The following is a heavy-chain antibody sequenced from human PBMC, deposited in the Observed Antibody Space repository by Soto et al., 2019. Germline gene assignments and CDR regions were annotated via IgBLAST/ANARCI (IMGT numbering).Heavy chain of an antibody. Sequence: QVQLVQSGAEVKKPGASVKVYCKAPGYTFTGYYMHWVRHAPGQGLEWMGWINPNSGGTNYAQKFQGWVTMTRDTSISTAYMELSRLRSDDKAVYYCARCEDNCDFGSGYPRDAFDIWGQGTMVTVSS. V-gene: IGHV1-2*04. D-gene: IGHD3-3*01. CDR1: GYTFTGYY. CDR2: INPNSGGT. J-gene: IGHJ3*02. CDR3: ARCEDNCDFGSGYPRDAFDI.